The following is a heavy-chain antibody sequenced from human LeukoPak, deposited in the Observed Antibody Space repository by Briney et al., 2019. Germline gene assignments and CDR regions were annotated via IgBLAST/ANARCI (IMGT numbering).Heavy chain of an antibody. Sequence: PGGSLRLSCAASGFTFSSYSMNWVRQAPGKGLEWVSSISSSSSYIYYADSVKVRFTISRDNAKNSLYLQMNSLRAEDTAVYYCARKDIVVRYYYYYMDVWGKGTTVTVSS. J-gene: IGHJ6*03. CDR2: ISSSSSYI. CDR1: GFTFSSYS. D-gene: IGHD2-15*01. V-gene: IGHV3-21*01. CDR3: ARKDIVVRYYYYYMDV.